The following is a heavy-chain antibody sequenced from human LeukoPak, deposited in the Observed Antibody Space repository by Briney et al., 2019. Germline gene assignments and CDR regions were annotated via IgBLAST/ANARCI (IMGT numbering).Heavy chain of an antibody. CDR2: ISDDGINK. V-gene: IGHV3-30-3*01. D-gene: IGHD4-23*01. CDR3: ARDYGGNSDFDY. Sequence: QTGGSLRLSCAASGFTFRSYSMHWVRQAPGKGLGWVAVISDDGINKYYADSVKGRFTISRDNSRNTLYLQMNSLRAEDTAVYYCARDYGGNSDFDYWGQGTLVTVSS. J-gene: IGHJ4*02. CDR1: GFTFRSYS.